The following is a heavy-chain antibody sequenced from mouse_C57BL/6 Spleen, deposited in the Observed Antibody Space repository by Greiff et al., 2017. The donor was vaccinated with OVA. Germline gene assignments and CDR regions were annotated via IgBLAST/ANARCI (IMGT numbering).Heavy chain of an antibody. CDR1: GYTFTSYW. J-gene: IGHJ2*01. V-gene: IGHV1-69*01. CDR3: ATYNNGSSSHYFDY. D-gene: IGHD1-1*01. Sequence: QVQLQQPGAELVMPGASVKLSCKASGYTFTSYWMHWVKQRPGQGLEWIGEIDPSDSYTNYNQKLKGKSTLTVDKSSSKAYMQLRSLTSEDSAVSYCATYNNGSSSHYFDYWGQGTTLTVSA. CDR2: IDPSDSYT.